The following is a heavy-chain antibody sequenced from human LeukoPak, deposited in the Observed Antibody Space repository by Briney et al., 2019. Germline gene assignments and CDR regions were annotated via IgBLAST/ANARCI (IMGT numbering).Heavy chain of an antibody. D-gene: IGHD2-2*01. CDR1: GFTFSSYW. J-gene: IGHJ6*02. CDR3: ARARVVVVPAAPNEPYYYYGMDV. CDR2: IKQDGSEK. V-gene: IGHV3-7*01. Sequence: GGSLRLSCAASGFTFSSYWMSWVRQAPGKGLGWVANIKQDGSEKYYVDSVKGRFTISRDNAKNSLYLQMNSLRAEDTAVYYCARARVVVVPAAPNEPYYYYGMDVWGQGTTVTVSS.